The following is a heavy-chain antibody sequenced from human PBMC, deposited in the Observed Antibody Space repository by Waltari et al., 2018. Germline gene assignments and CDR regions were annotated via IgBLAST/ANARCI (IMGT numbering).Heavy chain of an antibody. CDR2: VFSNDEK. D-gene: IGHD3-3*01. V-gene: IGHV2-26*01. CDR1: GFSLSNARMG. Sequence: QVTLKESGPVLVKPTETLTLTCTVSGFSLSNARMGVSWIRQPPGKAMEWLAHVFSNDEKSYSKSPKRKLTISKEISKSQVVLTMTHMDPVDTATYYCARIVTKPRITIGWFDPWGQGTLVTVSS. J-gene: IGHJ5*02. CDR3: ARIVTKPRITIGWFDP.